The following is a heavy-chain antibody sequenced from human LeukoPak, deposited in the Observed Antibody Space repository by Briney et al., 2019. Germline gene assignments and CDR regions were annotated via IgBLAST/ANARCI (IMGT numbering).Heavy chain of an antibody. CDR3: ARDRSTVAGTSFDY. J-gene: IGHJ4*02. V-gene: IGHV3-20*04. CDR1: GFTFDDYG. Sequence: GGSLRLSCAASGFTFDDYGMSWVRQAPGKGLEWVSGINWNGDSTGYVDSVKGRFTISRDNAKNSLYLQMNSLRAEETALYYCARDRSTVAGTSFDYWGQGTLVTVSS. CDR2: INWNGDST. D-gene: IGHD6-19*01.